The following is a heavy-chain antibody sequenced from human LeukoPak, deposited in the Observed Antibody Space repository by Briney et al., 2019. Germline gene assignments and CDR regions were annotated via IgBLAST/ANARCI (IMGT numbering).Heavy chain of an antibody. Sequence: PGESLRLSCAASGFTFDTYAMSWVRQAPGKGLEWVSVISGSGDSTEYADSVKGRFTTSRDNSRNTLSLQMNNLRAEDTATYYCARDTYYSGSYIWFDPRGQGTLVTVSS. D-gene: IGHD1-26*01. CDR1: GFTFDTYA. V-gene: IGHV3-23*01. CDR2: ISGSGDST. J-gene: IGHJ5*02. CDR3: ARDTYYSGSYIWFDP.